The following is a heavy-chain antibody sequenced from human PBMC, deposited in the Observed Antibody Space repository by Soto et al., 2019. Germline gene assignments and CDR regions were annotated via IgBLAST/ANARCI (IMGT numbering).Heavy chain of an antibody. J-gene: IGHJ4*02. CDR1: GFTFTTYT. Sequence: GSLRLSCAASGFTFTTYTMAWVRQAPGKGLEWVSGITDTGDRTYYADSVKGRFTISRDNSKSTLYLQMNSLRAEDTALYYCARDVGLDYWGQGTLVTVSS. CDR3: ARDVGLDY. D-gene: IGHD3-3*01. V-gene: IGHV3-23*01. CDR2: ITDTGDRT.